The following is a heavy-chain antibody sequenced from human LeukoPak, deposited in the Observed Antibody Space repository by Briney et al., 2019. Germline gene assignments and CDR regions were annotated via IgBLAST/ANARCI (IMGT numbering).Heavy chain of an antibody. CDR2: MDPNSAHT. D-gene: IGHD6-19*01. J-gene: IGHJ4*02. Sequence: ASVKVSCKASGYTFTSNNINWVRQAPGQGPEWMGGMDPNSAHTAYAQKFQGRVAMNRDTSISTAYMEPSSLRSEDTAVYYCARADTSGWFVDYWGQGTLVTVSS. CDR1: GYTFTSNN. CDR3: ARADTSGWFVDY. V-gene: IGHV1-8*01.